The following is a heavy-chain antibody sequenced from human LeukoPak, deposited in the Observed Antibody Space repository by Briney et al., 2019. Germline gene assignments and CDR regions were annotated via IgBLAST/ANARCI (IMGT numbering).Heavy chain of an antibody. J-gene: IGHJ4*02. CDR2: ISGSGGST. CDR1: GFTFSSYA. D-gene: IGHD5-18*01. V-gene: IGHV3-23*01. CDR3: AKGRYNYDY. Sequence: PGGSLRFSCSASGFTFSSYALSWVRQAPGKGLEWVSAISGSGGSTYYADSVKGRFTISRDNSKNTLYLQMNSLRAEDTALYYCAKGRYNYDYWGQGTLVTVSS.